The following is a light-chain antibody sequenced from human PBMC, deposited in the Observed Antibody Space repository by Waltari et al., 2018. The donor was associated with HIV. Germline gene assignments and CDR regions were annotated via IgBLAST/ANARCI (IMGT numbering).Light chain of an antibody. CDR1: HSAIVGYHF. J-gene: IGLJ2*01. Sequence: SALTQPPSASGSPGRSVPPSSPGTHSAIVGYHFVPCYQHHPGKAPKLVISEVPKRPSGVPDRFSGSKSGTTASLTVSGLQAEDEADYYCSSYADRNGFYVVFGGGTRLTVL. CDR3: SSYADRNGFYVV. CDR2: EVP. V-gene: IGLV2-8*01.